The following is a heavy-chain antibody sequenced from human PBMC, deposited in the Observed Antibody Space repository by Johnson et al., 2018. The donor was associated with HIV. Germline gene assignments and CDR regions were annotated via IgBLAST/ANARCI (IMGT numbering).Heavy chain of an antibody. J-gene: IGHJ3*02. CDR1: GFTFSNYW. CDR3: AATYYNFWSGYSCALDI. D-gene: IGHD3-3*01. CDR2: INNDGSST. Sequence: EVQLVESGGGLVQPGGSLRLSCAASGFTFSNYWMHWVRQAPGKGLVWVSRINNDGSSTNYADCVKGGFTITRENAKNTLYLKMSSLRAEDTAVYYCAATYYNFWSGYSCALDIWGQGTMVTVSS. V-gene: IGHV3-74*02.